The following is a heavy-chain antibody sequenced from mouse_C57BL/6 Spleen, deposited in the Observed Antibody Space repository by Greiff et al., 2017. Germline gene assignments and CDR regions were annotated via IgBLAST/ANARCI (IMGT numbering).Heavy chain of an antibody. CDR2: IYPRDGST. V-gene: IGHV1-85*01. D-gene: IGHD4-1*01. CDR3: AREGRRVTGTRGDYFDY. J-gene: IGHJ2*01. Sequence: QVQLQQSGPELVKPGASVKLSCKASGYTFTSYDINWVKQRPGQGLEWIGWIYPRDGSTKYNEKFKGKATLTVDPSSSTAYMELHSLTSEDSAVYFCAREGRRVTGTRGDYFDYWGQGTTLTVSS. CDR1: GYTFTSYD.